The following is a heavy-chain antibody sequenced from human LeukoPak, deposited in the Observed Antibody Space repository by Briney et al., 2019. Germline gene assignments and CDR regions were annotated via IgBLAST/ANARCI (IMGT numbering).Heavy chain of an antibody. CDR1: GLTFSNYA. J-gene: IGHJ4*02. CDR2: ISGSGGST. CDR3: AKNMVPVADLYYFDY. Sequence: PGGSLRLSCAASGLTFSNYAMSWVRQAPGKGLEWVSAISGSGGSTYYADSVKGRFTISRDNSKNTLYLQMNSLRAEDTAVYYCAKNMVPVADLYYFDYWGQGTLVTVST. V-gene: IGHV3-23*01. D-gene: IGHD6-19*01.